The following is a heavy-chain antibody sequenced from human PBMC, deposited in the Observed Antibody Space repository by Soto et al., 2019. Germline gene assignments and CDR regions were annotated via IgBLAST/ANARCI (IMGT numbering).Heavy chain of an antibody. CDR3: ARDVQLQSFDY. V-gene: IGHV3-74*01. Sequence: GGSLRLSCAASGFTFSSYWMHWVRQAPGKGLVWVSCINNDGSRTRYADSVKGRFTISRDNAKNTLCLQMNSLRAEDTAVYYCARDVQLQSFDYWGQGILVTVSS. CDR1: GFTFSSYW. CDR2: INNDGSRT. D-gene: IGHD5-18*01. J-gene: IGHJ4*02.